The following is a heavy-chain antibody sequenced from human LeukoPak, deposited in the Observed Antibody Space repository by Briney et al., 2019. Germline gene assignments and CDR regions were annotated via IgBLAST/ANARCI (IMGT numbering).Heavy chain of an antibody. CDR2: ISSSGSTI. J-gene: IGHJ4*02. Sequence: GGSLRLSCAASGFTFSSYEMNWVRQAPGKGLEWVSYISSSGSTIYYADSVKGRFTISRDNARNSLYLQMNSLRVEDTAVYYCARLFGGVTTFDYWGQGALVTVSS. V-gene: IGHV3-48*03. CDR1: GFTFSSYE. D-gene: IGHD2-8*02. CDR3: ARLFGGVTTFDY.